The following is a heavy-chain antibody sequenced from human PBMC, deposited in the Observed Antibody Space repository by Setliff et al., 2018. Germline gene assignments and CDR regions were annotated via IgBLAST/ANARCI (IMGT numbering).Heavy chain of an antibody. D-gene: IGHD5-12*01. CDR1: GGSVSSHY. J-gene: IGHJ4*02. V-gene: IGHV4-59*02. CDR2: IFYSGDT. CDR3: ARGGTFRYFDF. Sequence: SETLSLTCTVSGGSVSSHYWSWIRQPPGKGLEWIGFIFYSGDTKSNPSLKSRVTMSVDTSKNQFSLKLRSVTAADTAVYYCARGGTFRYFDFWGQGAPVTVSS.